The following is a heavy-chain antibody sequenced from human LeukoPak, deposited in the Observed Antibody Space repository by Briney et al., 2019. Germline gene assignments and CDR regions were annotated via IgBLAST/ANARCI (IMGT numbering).Heavy chain of an antibody. CDR3: AKDAGWTATHGFDI. Sequence: PGRSLRLSCVASGFTFSDYGMHWVRQAPGKGLEWVAVIGYDGSNKYYADSVKGRFTISRDNSENTLDLQMNSLRAEDTAVYYCAKDAGWTATHGFDIWGQGTMVTVSS. V-gene: IGHV3-30*18. CDR2: IGYDGSNK. D-gene: IGHD2-21*02. J-gene: IGHJ3*02. CDR1: GFTFSDYG.